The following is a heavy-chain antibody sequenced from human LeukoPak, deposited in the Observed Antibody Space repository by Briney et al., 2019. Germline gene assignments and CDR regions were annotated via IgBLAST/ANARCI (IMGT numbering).Heavy chain of an antibody. CDR3: ARETYYDFWSGYYFDY. J-gene: IGHJ4*02. CDR2: INHSGST. V-gene: IGHV4-34*01. CDR1: GGSFSGYY. D-gene: IGHD3-3*01. Sequence: SETLSLTCAVYGGSFSGYYWSWIRQPPGKGLEWIGEINHSGSTNYNPSLKSRVTISVDTSKNQFSLKLSSVTAADTAVYYCARETYYDFWSGYYFDYWGQGTLVTVSS.